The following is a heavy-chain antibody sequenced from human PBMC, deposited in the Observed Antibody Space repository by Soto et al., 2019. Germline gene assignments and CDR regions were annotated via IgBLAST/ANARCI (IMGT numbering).Heavy chain of an antibody. CDR2: IYWDDDQ. D-gene: IGHD2-15*01. Sequence: SGPTLVNPTQTLTLTCTFSGFSVSTTGVGVSWIRQSPGKALEWLARIYWDDDQRYSPSLNSRLTITKDTSKNQVVLTMTDMDPVDTATYFCAHTPAEAAGETWFETWGQGTRGTVSS. J-gene: IGHJ5*02. CDR3: AHTPAEAAGETWFET. CDR1: GFSVSTTGVG. V-gene: IGHV2-5*02.